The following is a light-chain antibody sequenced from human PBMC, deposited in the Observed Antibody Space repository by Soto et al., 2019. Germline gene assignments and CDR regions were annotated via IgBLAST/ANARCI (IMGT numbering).Light chain of an antibody. Sequence: DIVMTQSPDSLAVSLGERATINCTSSQNVLYSANNRDYLAWYQQKPGQPPRLLIYWASTRESGVPDRFNGSGSGTDFTLPIRSLPADDVAVYYCQQYYSTPPYTVGHGTQLESK. CDR2: WAS. V-gene: IGKV4-1*01. J-gene: IGKJ2*01. CDR3: QQYYSTPPYT. CDR1: QNVLYSANNRDY.